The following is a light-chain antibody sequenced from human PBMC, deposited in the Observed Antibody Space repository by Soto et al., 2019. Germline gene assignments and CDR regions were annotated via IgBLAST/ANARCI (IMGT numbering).Light chain of an antibody. CDR3: MQGTHWPPT. CDR1: QSLVYSDGIAY. V-gene: IGKV2-30*01. J-gene: IGKJ1*01. CDR2: KAS. Sequence: EVVMTQSPLSLPVTLGQPASISCRSSQSLVYSDGIAYLNWCQQRPGQSPRRLIYKASNRDSGVPDRFSGSGSGTDFTLRINRVEAEDVGIYYCMQGTHWPPTFGRGTRVEIK.